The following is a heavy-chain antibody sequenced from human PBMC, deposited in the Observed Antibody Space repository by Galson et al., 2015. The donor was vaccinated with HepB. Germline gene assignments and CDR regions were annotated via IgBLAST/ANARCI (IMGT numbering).Heavy chain of an antibody. V-gene: IGHV3-30*04. CDR2: ISYDGSNK. J-gene: IGHJ4*02. CDR3: ARDMMVRGVIFDY. D-gene: IGHD3-10*01. Sequence: SLRLSCAASGFTFSSYAMHWVRQAPGKGLEWVAVISYDGSNKYYADSVKGRFTISRDNSKNTLYLQMNSLRAEDTAVYYCARDMMVRGVIFDYWGQGTLVTVSS. CDR1: GFTFSSYA.